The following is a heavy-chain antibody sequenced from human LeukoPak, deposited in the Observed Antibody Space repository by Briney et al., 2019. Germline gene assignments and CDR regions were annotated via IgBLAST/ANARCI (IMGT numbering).Heavy chain of an antibody. V-gene: IGHV4-61*02. J-gene: IGHJ6*04. Sequence: PSETLSPTCTVSGGSISSGSYYWSWIRQPAGKGLEWIGLIYTTGSTNYNPSLKSRVTISVDTSKNQFSLKLSSVTAADTAVYYCARDPHYYGSGASDVWGKGTTVTISS. CDR1: GGSISSGSYY. CDR2: IYTTGST. CDR3: ARDPHYYGSGASDV. D-gene: IGHD3-10*01.